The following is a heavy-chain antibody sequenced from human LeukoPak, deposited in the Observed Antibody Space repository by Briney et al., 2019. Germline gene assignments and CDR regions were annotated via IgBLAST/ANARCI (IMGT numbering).Heavy chain of an antibody. CDR2: ISSSSSYI. Sequence: GASLRLSCAASGFTFSSYAMSWVRQAPGKGLEWVSSISSSSSYIYYADSVKGRFTISRDNAKNSLYLQMNSLRAEDTAVYYCAPRGIAVAGFDYWGQGTLVTVSS. J-gene: IGHJ4*02. CDR1: GFTFSSYA. CDR3: APRGIAVAGFDY. D-gene: IGHD6-19*01. V-gene: IGHV3-21*01.